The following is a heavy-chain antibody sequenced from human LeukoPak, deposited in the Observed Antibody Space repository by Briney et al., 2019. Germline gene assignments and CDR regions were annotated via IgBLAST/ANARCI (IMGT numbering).Heavy chain of an antibody. Sequence: GGSLRLSCAASGFTFSDYCMGWIRQAPGKGLEWLSYITSTSGRISYANSVKGRFTVSRDNAKNLLYLQMNSLRAEDTAVYCCTRDLDHYESVGYYGYWGQGTLVTVSS. D-gene: IGHD3-22*01. CDR3: TRDLDHYESVGYYGY. CDR1: GFTFSDYC. J-gene: IGHJ4*02. V-gene: IGHV3-11*01. CDR2: ITSTSGRI.